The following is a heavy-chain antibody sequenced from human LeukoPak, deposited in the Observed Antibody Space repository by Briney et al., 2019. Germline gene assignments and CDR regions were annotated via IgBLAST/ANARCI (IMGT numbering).Heavy chain of an antibody. CDR2: LSGSGITT. D-gene: IGHD6-19*01. J-gene: IGHJ4*01. CDR3: AKGIYSSGWSYFDY. Sequence: GGSLRLSCAASGFTFSNSAMSWVRQAPGKGLEWVSTLSGSGITTYYADSVKGRFTISRDNSKNTLYLQMNSLRAVDTAVYYCAKGIYSSGWSYFDYWGHGTLVTVS. V-gene: IGHV3-23*01. CDR1: GFTFSNSA.